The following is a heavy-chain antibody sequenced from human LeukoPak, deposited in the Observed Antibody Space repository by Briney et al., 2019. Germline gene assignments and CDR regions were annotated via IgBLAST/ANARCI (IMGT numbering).Heavy chain of an antibody. CDR1: GYSISSGYY. D-gene: IGHD4-17*01. Sequence: SSETLSLTCAVSGYSISSGYYWGWIRQPPGKGLEWIGSIYHSGSTYYNPSLKSRVTISVDTSKHQFSLRLSSVTAADTAVYYCARERGDYEEYWGQGTLVTVSS. CDR3: ARERGDYEEY. J-gene: IGHJ4*02. V-gene: IGHV4-38-2*02. CDR2: IYHSGST.